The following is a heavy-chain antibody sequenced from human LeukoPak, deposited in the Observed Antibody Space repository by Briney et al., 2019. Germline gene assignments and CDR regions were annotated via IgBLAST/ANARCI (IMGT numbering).Heavy chain of an antibody. CDR1: GFTFSSYG. D-gene: IGHD5-24*01. J-gene: IGHJ4*02. Sequence: GGSLRLSCAASGFTFSSYGMHWVRQAPGKGLEWVAVISYDGSNKYYADSVKGRFTISRDNPKNTLYLQMNSLRAEDTAVYYCARDREKWLHLNYFDYWGQGTLVTVSS. CDR2: ISYDGSNK. V-gene: IGHV3-30*03. CDR3: ARDREKWLHLNYFDY.